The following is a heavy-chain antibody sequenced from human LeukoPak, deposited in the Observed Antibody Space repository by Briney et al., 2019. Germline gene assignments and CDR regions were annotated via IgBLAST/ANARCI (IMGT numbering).Heavy chain of an antibody. D-gene: IGHD6-6*01. CDR2: IYPGDSDT. J-gene: IGHJ4*02. V-gene: IGHV5-51*01. Sequence: GESLKISCKGSGYSFTSYWIAWVRQMPGKGLEWMGIIYPGDSDTRYSPSFQGQVTISADKSISTAYLQWSSLKASNTAIYYCARRYSSSFGWYFDYWGQGTLVTVSS. CDR1: GYSFTSYW. CDR3: ARRYSSSFGWYFDY.